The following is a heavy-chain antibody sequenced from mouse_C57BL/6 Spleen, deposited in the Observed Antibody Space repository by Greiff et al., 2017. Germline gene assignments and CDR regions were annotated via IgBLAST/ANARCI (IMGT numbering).Heavy chain of an antibody. D-gene: IGHD1-1*01. CDR2: ISNLAYSI. J-gene: IGHJ3*01. CDR1: GFTFSDYG. CDR3: ARHDYGSSYPFAY. Sequence: EVQLVESGGGLVQPGGSLKLSCAASGFTFSDYGMAWVRQAPRKGPEWVAFISNLAYSIYYADTVTGRFTISRENAKNTLYLEMSSLRSEDTAMYYCARHDYGSSYPFAYWGQGTLVTVSA. V-gene: IGHV5-15*01.